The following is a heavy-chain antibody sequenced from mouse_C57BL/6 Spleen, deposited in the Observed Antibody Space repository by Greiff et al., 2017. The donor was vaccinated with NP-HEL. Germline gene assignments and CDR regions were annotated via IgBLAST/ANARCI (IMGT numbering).Heavy chain of an antibody. V-gene: IGHV1-66*01. Sequence: QVQLQQSGPELVKPGASVKISCKASGYSFTSYYIHWVKQRPGQGLAWIGWIYPGSGNTKYNEKFKGKATLTADTSSSTAYMQLSSLTSEDSAVYYCARSHYGSSPYWYFDVWGTGTTVTVSS. CDR1: GYSFTSYY. CDR3: ARSHYGSSPYWYFDV. D-gene: IGHD1-1*01. CDR2: IYPGSGNT. J-gene: IGHJ1*03.